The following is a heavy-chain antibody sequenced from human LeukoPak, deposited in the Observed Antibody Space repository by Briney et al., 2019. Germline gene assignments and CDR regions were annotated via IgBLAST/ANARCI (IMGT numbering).Heavy chain of an antibody. J-gene: IGHJ6*03. CDR1: GGSFSGYY. V-gene: IGHV4-34*01. CDR3: ARAMRSVRHPWYYYYMDV. CDR2: INHSGST. Sequence: SETLSLTCAVYGGSFSGYYWSWIRQPPGKGLEWIGEINHSGSTNYNPSLKSRVTISVDTSKNQFSLKLSSVTAADTAVYYCARAMRSVRHPWYYYYMDVWGKGTTVTVSS. D-gene: IGHD2/OR15-2a*01.